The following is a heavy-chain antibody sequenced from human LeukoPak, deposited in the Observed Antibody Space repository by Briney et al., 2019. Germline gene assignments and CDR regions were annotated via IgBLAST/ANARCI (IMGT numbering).Heavy chain of an antibody. CDR3: AGDLPSRWGGPPWGVFDF. Sequence: ASVKVSCKASGGTFSSYAISWVRQAPGQGLEWMGGIIPIFGTANYAQKFQGRVTITTDESTSTAYMELSSLRSEDTAVYYCAGDLPSRWGGPPWGVFDFWAKGKMVTV. J-gene: IGHJ3*01. V-gene: IGHV1-69*05. CDR1: GGTFSSYA. D-gene: IGHD3-16*01. CDR2: IIPIFGTA.